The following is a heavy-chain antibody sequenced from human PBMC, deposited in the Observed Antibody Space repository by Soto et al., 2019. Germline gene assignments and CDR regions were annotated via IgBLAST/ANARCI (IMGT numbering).Heavy chain of an antibody. Sequence: GSLRLSCAASGFTFSDYYMSWIRQAPGKGLEWVSYISNSSSYTNYADSVKGRFTISRDNAKNSLYLQMNSLRAEDTAVYYCARDFPPYYYDSSGPRFDPWGQGTLVTVSS. D-gene: IGHD3-22*01. CDR3: ARDFPPYYYDSSGPRFDP. CDR2: ISNSSSYT. V-gene: IGHV3-11*05. J-gene: IGHJ5*02. CDR1: GFTFSDYY.